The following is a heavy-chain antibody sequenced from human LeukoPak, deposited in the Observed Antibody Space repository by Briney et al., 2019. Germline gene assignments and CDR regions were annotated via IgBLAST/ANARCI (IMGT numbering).Heavy chain of an antibody. V-gene: IGHV4-31*03. D-gene: IGHD2-2*01. CDR1: GVSISSGGYY. CDR2: INYSGRS. J-gene: IGHJ4*02. CDR3: ARGGLHFSSTSCYYDY. Sequence: SQTLSLTCTVSGVSISSGGYYWSWIRQHPGKGLGWIGYINYSGRSYYNPSLKSRVTLSVDTSKNQFSLKLISVTAADTAVYYCARGGLHFSSTSCYYDYWGQGTLVTVSS.